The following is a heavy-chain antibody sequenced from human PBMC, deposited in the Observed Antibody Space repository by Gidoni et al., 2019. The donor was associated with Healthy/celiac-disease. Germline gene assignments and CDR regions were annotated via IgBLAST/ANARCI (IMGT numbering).Heavy chain of an antibody. CDR3: ARVKGVPAAIRVGSWFDP. V-gene: IGHV4-59*01. D-gene: IGHD2-2*01. J-gene: IGHJ5*02. Sequence: QVQLQESGPGLVKPSETLSLTCTVSGGSISSSYWSWIRQSPGKGLEWIGYIYYSGSTNYNPSLKSRVTISVDTSKNQFSLKLSSVTAADTAVYYCARVKGVPAAIRVGSWFDPWGQGTLVTVSS. CDR2: IYYSGST. CDR1: GGSISSSY.